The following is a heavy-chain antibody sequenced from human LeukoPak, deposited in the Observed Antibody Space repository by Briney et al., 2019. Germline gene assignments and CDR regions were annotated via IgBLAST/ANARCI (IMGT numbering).Heavy chain of an antibody. CDR3: ARPRAHYVSSGYFGY. J-gene: IGHJ4*02. D-gene: IGHD3-22*01. Sequence: ASVKLSCKASGATFSSYAISWVRQAPGQGLEWMGGIIPIFGTANYAQKFQGRVTITADESTSTDYMELSSLKSEVSAVYYCARPRAHYVSSGYFGYWGQGTLVTVSS. CDR1: GATFSSYA. V-gene: IGHV1-69*13. CDR2: IIPIFGTA.